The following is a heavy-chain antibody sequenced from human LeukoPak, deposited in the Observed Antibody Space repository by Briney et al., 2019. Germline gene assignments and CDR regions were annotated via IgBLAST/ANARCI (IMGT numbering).Heavy chain of an antibody. V-gene: IGHV1-2*02. J-gene: IGHJ6*02. CDR3: ARQSSGWSYYYGMDV. D-gene: IGHD6-19*01. CDR1: GCTFTGYY. Sequence: ASVKVSCKASGCTFTGYYMHWVRQAPGQGLEWMGWINPNSGGTNYAQKFQGRVTMTRDTSISTAYMELSRLRSDDTAVYYCARQSSGWSYYYGMDVWGQGTTVTVSS. CDR2: INPNSGGT.